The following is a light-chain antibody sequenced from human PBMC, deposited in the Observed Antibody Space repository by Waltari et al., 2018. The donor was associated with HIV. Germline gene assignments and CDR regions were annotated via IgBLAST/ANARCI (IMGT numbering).Light chain of an antibody. CDR3: QSYDSSLSGYVV. CDR1: SPNIGEGYD. J-gene: IGLJ2*01. Sequence: QSVLTQPPSVSGAPGKRVTISCTGSSPNIGEGYDVHWSPQLPGTAPKLLIYGNSNRPSGVPDRFAGSKSGTSASLAITGLQAEDEADYYCQSYDSSLSGYVVFGGGTKLTVL. CDR2: GNS. V-gene: IGLV1-40*01.